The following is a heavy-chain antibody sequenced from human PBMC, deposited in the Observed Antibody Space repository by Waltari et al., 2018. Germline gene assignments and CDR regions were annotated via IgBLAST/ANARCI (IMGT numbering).Heavy chain of an antibody. Sequence: QVQLVQSGAEVKKPGSSVKVSCKASGGTFSSYAIRWVRPAPGQGLEWMGGIIPIFGTANYAQKFQGRVTITTDESTSTAYMELSSLRSEDTAVYYCARDSGYCSGGSCYSELDYWGQGTLVTVSS. J-gene: IGHJ4*02. CDR1: GGTFSSYA. CDR2: IIPIFGTA. V-gene: IGHV1-69*05. CDR3: ARDSGYCSGGSCYSELDY. D-gene: IGHD2-15*01.